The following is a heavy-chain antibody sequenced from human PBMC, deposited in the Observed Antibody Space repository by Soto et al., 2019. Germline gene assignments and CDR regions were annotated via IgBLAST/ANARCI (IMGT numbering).Heavy chain of an antibody. Sequence: SETLSLTCSVSGYSITSNDWWGWIRQSPGKGLEWIGYIYYTGTTDYNPPLKSRVTMSVDTSKNQFTLQLRAVTAGDTAVYYCARTLGPARYNCFDPWGQGNMAPASS. D-gene: IGHD2-15*01. CDR1: GYSITSNDW. CDR3: ARTLGPARYNCFDP. J-gene: IGHJ5*02. CDR2: IYYTGTT. V-gene: IGHV4-28*01.